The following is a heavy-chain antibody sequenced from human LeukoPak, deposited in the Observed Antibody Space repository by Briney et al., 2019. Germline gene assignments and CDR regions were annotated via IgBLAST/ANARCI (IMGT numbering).Heavy chain of an antibody. V-gene: IGHV4-30-2*01. CDR2: IYHSGST. CDR3: ARVTYYDFWSGYYSSSSWLSPGLRKNNWFDP. J-gene: IGHJ5*02. Sequence: PSQTLSLTCAVSGGSISSGGYSWSWIRQPPGKGLEWIGYIYHSGSTYYNPSLKSRVTISVDTSKNQFSLKLSSVTAADTAVYYCARVTYYDFWSGYYSSSSWLSPGLRKNNWFDPWGQGTLVTVSS. D-gene: IGHD3-3*01. CDR1: GGSISSGGYS.